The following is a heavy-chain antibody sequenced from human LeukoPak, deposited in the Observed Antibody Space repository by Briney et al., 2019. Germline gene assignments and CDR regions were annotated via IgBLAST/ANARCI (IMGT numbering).Heavy chain of an antibody. CDR1: GFTFSSYN. CDR2: ISGSGGTT. CDR3: AKRDF. J-gene: IGHJ4*02. V-gene: IGHV3-23*01. Sequence: GGSLRHSCAASGFTFSSYNMNWVRQAPGKGLEWVSSISGSGGTTYYAGSVKGRFTISRDNSKNTLFLQMNSLRADDTAIYYCAKRDFWGQGTLVTVSS.